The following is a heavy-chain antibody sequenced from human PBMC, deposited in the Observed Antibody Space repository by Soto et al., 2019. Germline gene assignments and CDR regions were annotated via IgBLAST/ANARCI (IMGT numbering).Heavy chain of an antibody. D-gene: IGHD6-13*01. CDR1: GFTVSSNY. J-gene: IGHJ3*02. Sequence: GGSLRLSCAASGFTVSSNYMSWVRQAPGKGLEWVSVIYSGGSTYYADSVKGRFTISRDNSKNTLYLQMNSLRAEDTAVYYCCFRGGIAAAGTHSPIFLNDAFDIWGQGTMVTVSS. V-gene: IGHV3-66*01. CDR2: IYSGGST. CDR3: CFRGGIAAAGTHSPIFLNDAFDI.